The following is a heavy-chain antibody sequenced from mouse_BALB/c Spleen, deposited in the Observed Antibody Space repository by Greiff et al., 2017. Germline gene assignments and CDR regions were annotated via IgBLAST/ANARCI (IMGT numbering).Heavy chain of an antibody. D-gene: IGHD1-1*01. CDR1: GYSITSDYA. CDR2: ISYSGST. CDR3: ARSLYGSSYGWYFDV. V-gene: IGHV3-2*02. Sequence: ESGPGLVKPSQSLSLTCTVTGYSITSDYAWNWIRQFPGNKLEWMGYISYSGSTSYNPSLKSRISITRDTSKNQFFLQLNSVTTEDTATYYCARSLYGSSYGWYFDVWGAGTTVTVSS. J-gene: IGHJ1*01.